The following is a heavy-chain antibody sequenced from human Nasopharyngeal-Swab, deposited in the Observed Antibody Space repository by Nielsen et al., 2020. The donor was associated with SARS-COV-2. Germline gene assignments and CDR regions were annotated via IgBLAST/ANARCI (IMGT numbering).Heavy chain of an antibody. CDR1: GGSFSGFY. Sequence: SETLSLTCAVYGGSFSGFYWSWIRQPPGKGLEWIGKINQSGSTNYNPSLKSRVTISVDTSKNQFSLKLSSVTAADTAVYYCARDGGRLRFLFPNWYFDLWGRGTLVTVSS. CDR3: ARDGGRLRFLFPNWYFDL. D-gene: IGHD3-3*01. J-gene: IGHJ2*01. CDR2: INQSGST. V-gene: IGHV4-34*01.